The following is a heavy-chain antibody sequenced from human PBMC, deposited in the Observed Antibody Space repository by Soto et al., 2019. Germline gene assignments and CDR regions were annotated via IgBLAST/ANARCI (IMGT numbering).Heavy chain of an antibody. Sequence: GSLRLSCAASGFSFSNYALSWVRQAPGKGLEWVSTFSAGGRTYYAASVKGRFTIARDSSQNTVHLQISDLRPEDPAVYSCSTQSMPEPYRHTLFDYWGQSTRVTVSS. J-gene: IGHJ4*02. V-gene: IGHV3-23*01. D-gene: IGHD1-1*01. CDR3: STQSMPEPYRHTLFDY. CDR2: FSAGGRT. CDR1: GFSFSNYA.